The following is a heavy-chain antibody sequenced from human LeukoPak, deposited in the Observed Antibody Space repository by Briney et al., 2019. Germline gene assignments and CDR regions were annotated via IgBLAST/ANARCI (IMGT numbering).Heavy chain of an antibody. CDR1: GFTVSSTY. V-gene: IGHV3-66*01. CDR2: IYSGGST. Sequence: GGSLRLSCAASGFTVSSTYMSWARQAPGKGLEWVSLIYSGGSTYYADSVKGRFTISRDNSENTLYFQMNSLTAEDTAVYYCAKGSKRYLDYWGQGTLVTVSS. CDR3: AKGSKRYLDY. J-gene: IGHJ4*02.